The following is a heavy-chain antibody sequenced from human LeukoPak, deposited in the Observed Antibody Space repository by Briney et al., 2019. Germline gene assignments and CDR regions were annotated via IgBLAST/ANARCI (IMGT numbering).Heavy chain of an antibody. CDR1: GGXISSSTYY. D-gene: IGHD6-13*01. V-gene: IGHV4-39*01. J-gene: IGHJ5*02. CDR2: IYNSGSI. CDR3: ARQAYSSNLGWFDP. Sequence: SETLSLTCSVSGGXISSSTYYWGWIRQPPGKGLEWIGNIYNSGSIYYNPSLKSRVTISVDTSKNQFSLKLSSVTAADTAVYYCARQAYSSNLGWFDPWGQGTLVTVSS.